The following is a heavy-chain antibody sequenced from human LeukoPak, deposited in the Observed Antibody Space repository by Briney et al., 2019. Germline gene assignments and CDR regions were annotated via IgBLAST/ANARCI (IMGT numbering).Heavy chain of an antibody. D-gene: IGHD1-26*01. CDR2: ISWDGGST. J-gene: IGHJ5*02. V-gene: IGHV3-43*01. CDR3: AKEGRNSGSYFLFDP. CDR1: GFTFDDYT. Sequence: HSGGSLRLSCAASGFTFDDYTMHWVRQAPGKGLEWVSLISWDGGSTYYADSVKGRFTISRDNSKNSLYLQMNSLRTEDTALYYCAKEGRNSGSYFLFDPWGQGTLVTVSS.